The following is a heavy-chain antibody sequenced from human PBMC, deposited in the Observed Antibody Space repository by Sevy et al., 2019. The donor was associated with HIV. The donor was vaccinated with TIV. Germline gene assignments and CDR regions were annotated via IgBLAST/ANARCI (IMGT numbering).Heavy chain of an antibody. Sequence: ASVKVSCKASGYTFTAYYVHWVRQAPGQGLEWMGRINPNSGGTNYAQKFQGRVTMTRNTSISTAYMELSGIRYDDTAVYHCARAYYYDSSAYYFDHWGQGTLVTVSS. J-gene: IGHJ4*02. D-gene: IGHD3-22*01. CDR3: ARAYYYDSSAYYFDH. CDR1: GYTFTAYY. V-gene: IGHV1-2*06. CDR2: INPNSGGT.